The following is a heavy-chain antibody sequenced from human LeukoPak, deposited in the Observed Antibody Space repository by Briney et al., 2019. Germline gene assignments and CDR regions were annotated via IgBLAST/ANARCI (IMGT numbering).Heavy chain of an antibody. CDR1: GFTFTRNC. CDR2: IPHDGSNA. V-gene: IGHV3-30*03. CDR3: ATGSDYYYAS. Sequence: GGSLRLSCVASGFTFTRNCMHWVRQAPGKGLEWVAAIPHDGSNALYADSVKGRFTISRDDSKNAQYLQMNSLRIEDSAMYYCATGSDYYYASWGQGTLVTVSS. J-gene: IGHJ5*02. D-gene: IGHD3-3*01.